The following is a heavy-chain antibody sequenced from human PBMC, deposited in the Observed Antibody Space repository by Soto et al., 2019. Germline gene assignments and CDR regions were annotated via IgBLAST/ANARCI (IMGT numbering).Heavy chain of an antibody. J-gene: IGHJ6*02. CDR2: ISAYNGNT. V-gene: IGHV1-18*01. CDR3: ASTISAQYYYYGMDV. D-gene: IGHD6-6*01. CDR1: GYTFTSYG. Sequence: QVQLVQSGAEVKKPGASVKVSCKASGYTFTSYGISWVRQAPGQGLEWMGWISAYNGNTNYAQKLQGRVTMTTDTSTSKAYMELRSLRSDDTAVYYCASTISAQYYYYGMDVWGQGTTVTVSS.